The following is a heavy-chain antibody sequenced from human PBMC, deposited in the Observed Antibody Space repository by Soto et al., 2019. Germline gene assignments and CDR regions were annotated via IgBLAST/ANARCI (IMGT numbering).Heavy chain of an antibody. CDR3: AKEDTSSGSLDY. CDR1: GFPFGENA. D-gene: IGHD6-19*01. J-gene: IGHJ4*02. Sequence: GGSLRLSCAASGFPFGENAMSWVRQAPGKGLEWVSGISDSGATTYYADSVRGRFTISRDNSKNTLYLQMKSLRAEDSASYYCAKEDTSSGSLDYWGQGALGTV. CDR2: ISDSGATT. V-gene: IGHV3-23*01.